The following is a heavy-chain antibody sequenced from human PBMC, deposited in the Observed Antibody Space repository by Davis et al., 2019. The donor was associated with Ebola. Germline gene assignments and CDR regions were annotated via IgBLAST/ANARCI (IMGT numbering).Heavy chain of an antibody. J-gene: IGHJ4*02. Sequence: GESLKISCTDSVITFSSYAMTWVRQAPGKGLEWVSAISGSGGSTYYADSVKGRFTISRDNSKNTLYLQMNSLRAEDTAVYYCARDPYYYDSSGYCYWGQGTLVTVSS. V-gene: IGHV3-23*01. D-gene: IGHD3-22*01. CDR2: ISGSGGST. CDR1: VITFSSYA. CDR3: ARDPYYYDSSGYCY.